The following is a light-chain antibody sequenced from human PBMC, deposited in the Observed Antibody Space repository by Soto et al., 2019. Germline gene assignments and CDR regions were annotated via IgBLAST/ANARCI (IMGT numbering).Light chain of an antibody. J-gene: IGKJ1*01. CDR1: QSLLHSDGKTY. V-gene: IGKV2D-29*02. CDR2: GVS. Sequence: IVMTQPPLSLSVTPGQPASISFKSSQSLLHSDGKTYLYWFQQRPGQSPQLLIYGVSNRFSGVPDRFSGRGSGTDFTLKISRVEAEDVGVYYCMQSIQLLRTFGQGTKVDIK. CDR3: MQSIQLLRT.